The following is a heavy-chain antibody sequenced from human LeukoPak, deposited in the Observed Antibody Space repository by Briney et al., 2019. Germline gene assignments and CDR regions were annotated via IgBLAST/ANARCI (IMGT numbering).Heavy chain of an antibody. D-gene: IGHD3-10*01. CDR2: IYYSGST. J-gene: IGHJ4*02. Sequence: PSETLSLTCTVSGGSISSYYWSWIRQPPGKGLEWIGYIYYSGSTNYNPSLKSRVTISVDTSKNQFSLKLSSVTAADTAVYYCARLFYGSPDYWGRGTLVTVSS. CDR1: GGSISSYY. CDR3: ARLFYGSPDY. V-gene: IGHV4-59*08.